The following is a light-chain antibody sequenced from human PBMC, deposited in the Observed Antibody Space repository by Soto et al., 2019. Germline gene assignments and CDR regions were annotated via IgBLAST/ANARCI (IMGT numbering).Light chain of an antibody. J-gene: IGLJ1*01. Sequence: QSLLTQPPSMSEAPGQSVTISCTGSSSNIGAGYDVHWYQQLPGTAPKLLIYGNSNRPSGVPDRFSGSKSGTSASLAITGLQAEDEADYSCQSYDSSLSGYVFGTGTKVTVL. CDR2: GNS. CDR3: QSYDSSLSGYV. CDR1: SSNIGAGYD. V-gene: IGLV1-40*01.